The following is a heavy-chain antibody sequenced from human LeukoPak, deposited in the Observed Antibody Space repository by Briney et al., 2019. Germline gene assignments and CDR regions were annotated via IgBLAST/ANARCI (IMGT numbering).Heavy chain of an antibody. Sequence: GGSLRLSCAASGFTFSSYWMSWVRQAPGKGLEWVANIKQDGSEKYYVDSVKGRFTISRDNAKNSLYLQMNSLRAEDTAVYYCARLSRAHLPSFDYWGQGTLVTVSS. CDR3: ARLSRAHLPSFDY. CDR2: IKQDGSEK. J-gene: IGHJ4*02. CDR1: GFTFSSYW. V-gene: IGHV3-7*02.